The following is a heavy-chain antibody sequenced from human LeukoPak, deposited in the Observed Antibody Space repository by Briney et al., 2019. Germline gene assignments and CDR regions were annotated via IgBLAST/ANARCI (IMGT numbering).Heavy chain of an antibody. CDR1: GFTVSSNY. V-gene: IGHV3-53*01. J-gene: IGHJ4*02. Sequence: GGSQRLSCAASGFTVSSNYMTWVRQAPGKRLEWVSSIYTGDHTFYADSVEGRFTISRDNANNTLYLQMNSLRAEDTAVYYCARGEGGYYPAYWGQGALVTVSS. CDR3: ARGEGGYYPAY. D-gene: IGHD1-26*01. CDR2: IYTGDHT.